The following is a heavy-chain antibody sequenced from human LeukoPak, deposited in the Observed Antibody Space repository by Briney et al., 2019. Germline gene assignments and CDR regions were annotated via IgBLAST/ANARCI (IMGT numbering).Heavy chain of an antibody. CDR1: GGTFSSYT. J-gene: IGHJ6*02. D-gene: IGHD5-24*01. V-gene: IGHV1-69*02. CDR3: AMRWLQLGRGTDV. Sequence: SVKVSCKASGGTFSSYTISWVRQAPGQGLEWMGRIIPILGIAIYAQKFQGRVTITADKSTSTAYMELSSLRSEDTAVYYCAMRWLQLGRGTDVWGQGTTVTVSS. CDR2: IIPILGIA.